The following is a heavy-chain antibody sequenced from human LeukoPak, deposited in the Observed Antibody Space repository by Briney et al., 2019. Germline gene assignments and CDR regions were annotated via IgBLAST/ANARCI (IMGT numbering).Heavy chain of an antibody. CDR2: INHSGCT. J-gene: IGHJ4*02. CDR1: GGSFSGYY. Sequence: SETLSLTCAVYGGSFSGYYWSWIRQPPGKGLEWIGEINHSGCTNYNPSLKSRVTISVDTSKNQFSLKLSSVTAADTAVYYCARGITMVRGVPTVFDYWGQGTLVTVSS. D-gene: IGHD3-10*01. CDR3: ARGITMVRGVPTVFDY. V-gene: IGHV4-34*01.